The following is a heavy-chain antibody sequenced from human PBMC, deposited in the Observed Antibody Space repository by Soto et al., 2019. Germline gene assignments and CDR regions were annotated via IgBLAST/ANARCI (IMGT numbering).Heavy chain of an antibody. CDR1: GGSISSYY. CDR2: VYNSGST. Sequence: SETLSLTCTVSGGSISSYYWSWIRQPPGKGLEWIGYVYNSGSTNYNPSLKSRVTISIDTSKNQFSLKLTSLTATDTAVYYCARGGPSSKWLDPWGQGTLVTV. CDR3: ARGGPSSKWLDP. V-gene: IGHV4-59*01. J-gene: IGHJ5*02.